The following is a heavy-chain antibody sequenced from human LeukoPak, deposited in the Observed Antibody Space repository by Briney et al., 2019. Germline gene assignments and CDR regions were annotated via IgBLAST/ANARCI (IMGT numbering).Heavy chain of an antibody. D-gene: IGHD1-26*01. CDR2: IYLGGSP. CDR1: GGSIDSSS. V-gene: IGHV4-4*07. Sequence: TSETLSLTCTVFGGSIDSSSWSWIRQPVGRGLEWIGRIYLGGSPIYNPSLKSRVIMAVDTSTNQFLLWLRSVTAADTATYYCANWVGNWFDPWGQGTLVTVSS. J-gene: IGHJ5*02. CDR3: ANWVGNWFDP.